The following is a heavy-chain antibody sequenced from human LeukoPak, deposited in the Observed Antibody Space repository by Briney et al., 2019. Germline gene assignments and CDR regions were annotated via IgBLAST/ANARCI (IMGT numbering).Heavy chain of an antibody. CDR1: GFTFSSYA. CDR2: ISYDGSNK. V-gene: IGHV3-30*04. CDR3: ARRSVAAIDY. D-gene: IGHD2-15*01. J-gene: IGHJ4*02. Sequence: GRSLRLSCAASGFTFSSYAMHRVRQAPGKGLEWVAVISYDGSNKYYADSVKGRFTISRDNSKNTLYLQMNSLRAEDTAVYYCARRSVAAIDYWGQGTLVTVSS.